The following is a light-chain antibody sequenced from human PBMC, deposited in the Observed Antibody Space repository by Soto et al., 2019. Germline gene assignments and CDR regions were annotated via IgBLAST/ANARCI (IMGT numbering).Light chain of an antibody. CDR2: GAS. Sequence: EIVLTQSPGTLSLSPGERATLSCRASQSVTRSYLVWYQQKPGQAPRLLIYGASSRATGIPDRFSGSGSGTDFTLTISRLEPEDSAVYYCQQYGSLPWTFGQGTKVEIK. J-gene: IGKJ1*01. CDR1: QSVTRSY. V-gene: IGKV3-20*01. CDR3: QQYGSLPWT.